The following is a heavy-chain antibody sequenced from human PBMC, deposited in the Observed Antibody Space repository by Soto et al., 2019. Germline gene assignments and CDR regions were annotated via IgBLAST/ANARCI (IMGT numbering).Heavy chain of an antibody. CDR1: GYNFINYW. D-gene: IGHD2-2*01. Sequence: GESLKISCKGSGYNFINYWIAWVRQMPGRGLEWMGIISPGDSHTKYSPSLQGQVTISADKSISTAYLQWSSLKASDTAMYYCASSPRGYCSSTSCRELGNYYGMDVWGQGTTVIVSS. CDR2: ISPGDSHT. CDR3: ASSPRGYCSSTSCRELGNYYGMDV. J-gene: IGHJ6*02. V-gene: IGHV5-51*01.